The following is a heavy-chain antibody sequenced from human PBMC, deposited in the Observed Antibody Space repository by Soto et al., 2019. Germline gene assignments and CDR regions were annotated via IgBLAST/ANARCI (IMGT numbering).Heavy chain of an antibody. D-gene: IGHD3-22*01. V-gene: IGHV3-30-3*01. J-gene: IGHJ4*02. CDR3: ARDGYSTMIVVVTPDY. Sequence: PWGSLRFSCASSGFTFSIYAMRWVRQAPGKGLEWVAVISYDGSNKYYADSVKGRFTISIDNSKNTLYLQMNSLRAEDTAVYYCARDGYSTMIVVVTPDYWGQGTLVTVSS. CDR1: GFTFSIYA. CDR2: ISYDGSNK.